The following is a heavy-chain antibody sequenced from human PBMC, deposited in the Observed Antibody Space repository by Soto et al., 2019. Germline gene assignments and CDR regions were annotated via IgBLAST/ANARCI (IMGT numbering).Heavy chain of an antibody. J-gene: IGHJ4*02. CDR3: ARGGYCSSTSCSKPFDY. D-gene: IGHD2-2*01. CDR2: IYYSGST. Sequence: SETLSLTCTVSGGSISSGGYYWSWIRQHPGKGLEWIGYIYYSGSTYYNPSLKSRVTISVDTSKNQFSLKLSSVTAADTAVYYCARGGYCSSTSCSKPFDYWGQGTLVTVSS. CDR1: GGSISSGGYY. V-gene: IGHV4-31*03.